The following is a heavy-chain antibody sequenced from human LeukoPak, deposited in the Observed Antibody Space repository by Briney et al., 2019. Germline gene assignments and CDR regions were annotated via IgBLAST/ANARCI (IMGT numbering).Heavy chain of an antibody. CDR2: IYYSGTT. CDR1: GGSIDSNS. CDR3: ARRSSSWKNWFDP. D-gene: IGHD6-13*01. Sequence: SETLSLTCTVSGGSIDSNSWTWIRQPQGTGLELNGYIYYSGTTNYNPSLKSRVTMSVDMSKNQFSLKLSSVTAADTAVYYCARRSSSWKNWFDPWGQGTLVTVSS. V-gene: IGHV4-59*01. J-gene: IGHJ5*02.